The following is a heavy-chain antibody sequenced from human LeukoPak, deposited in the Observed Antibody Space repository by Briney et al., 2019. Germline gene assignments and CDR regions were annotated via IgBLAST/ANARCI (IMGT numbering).Heavy chain of an antibody. CDR2: IIPIFGTA. CDR1: GGTFTSYA. CDR3: ARGRAVAGAEYFQH. D-gene: IGHD6-19*01. J-gene: IGHJ1*01. V-gene: IGHV1-69*06. Sequence: ASVKVSCKASGGTFTSYAISWVRQAPGQGLEWMGGIIPIFGTANYAQKFQGRVTITADKSTSTAYMELSSLRSEDTAVYYWARGRAVAGAEYFQHWGQGTLVTVSS.